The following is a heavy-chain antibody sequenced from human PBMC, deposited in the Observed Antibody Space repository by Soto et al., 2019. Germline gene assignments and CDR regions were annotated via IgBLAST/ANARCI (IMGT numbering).Heavy chain of an antibody. CDR1: GGSIGSQY. J-gene: IGHJ1*01. Sequence: SETLSLTCTVSGGSIGSQYWTWIRQPAGKGLEWIGRITINGNTQKNPSFKSRVTMSIDTSRNHFSLNLQSATAADTALYYCARETGENWTYEAHWGPGTLVTVSS. CDR3: ARETGENWTYEAH. CDR2: ITINGNT. V-gene: IGHV4-4*07. D-gene: IGHD1-7*01.